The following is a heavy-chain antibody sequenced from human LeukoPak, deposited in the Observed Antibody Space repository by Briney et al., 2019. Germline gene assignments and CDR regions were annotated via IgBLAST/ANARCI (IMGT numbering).Heavy chain of an antibody. V-gene: IGHV3-30*03. J-gene: IGHJ4*02. Sequence: GGSLRLSCAASGFTFSSYSMNWVRQAPGKGLEWVAVISYDGSNKYYADSVKGRFTISRDNSKNTLYLQMNSLRAEDTAVYYCARDSQWFGESSFEYWGQGALVTVSP. CDR2: ISYDGSNK. CDR1: GFTFSSYS. CDR3: ARDSQWFGESSFEY. D-gene: IGHD3-10*01.